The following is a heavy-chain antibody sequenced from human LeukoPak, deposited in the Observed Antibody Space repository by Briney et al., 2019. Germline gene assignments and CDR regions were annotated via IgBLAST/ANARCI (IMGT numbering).Heavy chain of an antibody. D-gene: IGHD3-10*01. V-gene: IGHV4-38-2*02. J-gene: IGHJ4*02. CDR1: GYSISSGYY. CDR2: IYHSGST. CDR3: ARTTFYYGSGN. Sequence: SETLSLTCTVSGYSISSGYYWGWIRQPPGKGLEWIGSIYHSGSTYYNPSLKSRITISVDTSKNQFSLKLSSVTAADTAVYYCARTTFYYGSGNWGQGTLVTVSS.